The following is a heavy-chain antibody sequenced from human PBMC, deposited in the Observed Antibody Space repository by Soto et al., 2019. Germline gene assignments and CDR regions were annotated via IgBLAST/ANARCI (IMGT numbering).Heavy chain of an antibody. CDR3: ARDLLYYYDSSGYPYNWFDP. CDR1: GGSISSGDYY. V-gene: IGHV4-30-4*01. CDR2: IYYSGST. Sequence: SETLSLTCTVSGGSISSGDYYWSWIRQPPGKGLEWIGYIYYSGSTYYNPSLKSRVTISVDTSKNQFSLKLSSVTAADTAVYYCARDLLYYYDSSGYPYNWFDPWRQGTLVTVSS. J-gene: IGHJ5*02. D-gene: IGHD3-22*01.